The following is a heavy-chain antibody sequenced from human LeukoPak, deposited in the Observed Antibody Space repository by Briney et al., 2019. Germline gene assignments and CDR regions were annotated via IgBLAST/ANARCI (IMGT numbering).Heavy chain of an antibody. CDR1: GYTFTSYY. J-gene: IGHJ3*02. V-gene: IGHV1-46*01. CDR3: ARNEATVTTEDDAFDI. CDR2: INPSGGST. D-gene: IGHD4-11*01. Sequence: ASVKVSCKASGYTFTSYYMHWVRQAPGQGLEWMGIINPSGGSTSYAQKFQGRVTMTRDMSTSTAYMELRSLRSDDTAVYYCARNEATVTTEDDAFDIWGQGTMVTVSS.